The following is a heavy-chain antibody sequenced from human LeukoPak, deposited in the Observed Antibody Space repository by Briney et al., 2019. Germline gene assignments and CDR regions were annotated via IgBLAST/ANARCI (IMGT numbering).Heavy chain of an antibody. V-gene: IGHV3-49*04. J-gene: IGHJ4*02. Sequence: PSLRLSCTASGLTFGDYAMTWVRQAPGKGLEWVRFIRSKAYGGTTEYAASVKGRFTISRDDSKSIAYQQMNSLKTEDTAVDYCTRDRIASSIFGVVISPPDYWGQGTLVTVSS. CDR2: IRSKAYGGTT. CDR3: TRDRIASSIFGVVISPPDY. D-gene: IGHD3-3*01. CDR1: GLTFGDYA.